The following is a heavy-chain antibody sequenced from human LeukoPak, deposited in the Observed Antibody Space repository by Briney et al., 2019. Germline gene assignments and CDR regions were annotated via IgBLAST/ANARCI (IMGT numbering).Heavy chain of an antibody. CDR2: TYYSGST. Sequence: SETLSLTCTVSGGSISSYYWSWIRQPPGKGLEWIGYTYYSGSTNYNPSLKSRVTISVDTSKNQFSLKLSSVTAADTAVYYCARDRPSNNYGMDVWGQGTTVTVSS. CDR1: GGSISSYY. CDR3: ARDRPSNNYGMDV. J-gene: IGHJ6*02. V-gene: IGHV4-59*01.